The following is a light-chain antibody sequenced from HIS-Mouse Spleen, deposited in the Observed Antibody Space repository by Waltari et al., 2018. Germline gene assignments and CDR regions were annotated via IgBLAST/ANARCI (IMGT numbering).Light chain of an antibody. J-gene: IGLJ3*02. CDR3: AAWDDSLSGPV. Sequence: GQRVTIPCSGSSSNIGSNYVYWYQQLPGTAPKLLIYRNNQRPSGVPDRFSGSKSGTSASLAISGLRSEDEADYYCAAWDDSLSGPVFGGGTKLTVL. V-gene: IGLV1-47*01. CDR2: RNN. CDR1: SSNIGSNY.